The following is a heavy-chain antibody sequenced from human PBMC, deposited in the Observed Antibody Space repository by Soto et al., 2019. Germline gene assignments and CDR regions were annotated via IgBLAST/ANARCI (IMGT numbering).Heavy chain of an antibody. Sequence: EVQLVESGGGLIQPGGSLRLSCAASGFTVSGNYITWVRQAPGKGLEWVSSMSGSGSSIYYADSVKGRFTITRDKSKKTLYLQMNSLRAEDTAVYWCARDNWNGAYYGLDVWGQGTTVTVS. V-gene: IGHV3-53*01. CDR3: ARDNWNGAYYGLDV. D-gene: IGHD1-20*01. J-gene: IGHJ6*02. CDR2: MSGSGSSI. CDR1: GFTVSGNY.